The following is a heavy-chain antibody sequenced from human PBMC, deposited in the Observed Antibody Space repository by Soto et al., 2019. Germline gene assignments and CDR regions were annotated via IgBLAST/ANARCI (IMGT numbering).Heavy chain of an antibody. CDR1: GFTFSTYW. Sequence: PGGSLRLSCAASGFTFSTYWMSWVRQAPGKGLEWVANIKQDGSEKYYVDSVKGRFTISRDNAKNSLYLQMNSLRAEDTALYYCAKGSHYDILNAYHAFDYWGPGT. V-gene: IGHV3-7*03. CDR2: IKQDGSEK. CDR3: AKGSHYDILNAYHAFDY. D-gene: IGHD3-9*01. J-gene: IGHJ4*02.